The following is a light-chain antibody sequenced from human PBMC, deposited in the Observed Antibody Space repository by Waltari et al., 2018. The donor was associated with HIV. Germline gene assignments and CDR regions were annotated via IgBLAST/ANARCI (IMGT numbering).Light chain of an antibody. CDR3: QQNYSTPRT. V-gene: IGKV4-1*01. J-gene: IGKJ1*01. Sequence: DIVMTQSPDSLAVSLGERATINCKSSQSVLYSSNNKIYLAWYQQKPGQPPKLLIYWASTRESGVPDRFSGSGSGTDFTLTISSLQAEDVAVYYCQQNYSTPRTFGQGTKVEIK. CDR1: QSVLYSSNNKIY. CDR2: WAS.